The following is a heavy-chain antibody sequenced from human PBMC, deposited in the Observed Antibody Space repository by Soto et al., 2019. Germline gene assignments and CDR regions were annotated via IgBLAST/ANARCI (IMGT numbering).Heavy chain of an antibody. CDR1: RFPFRSYN. D-gene: IGHD3-10*01. CDR3: AREGGFGSYIDY. Sequence: PGGSLRLSCAASRFPFRSYNMYWVRQAPGKGLEWVALISVDGGTKNYADSVKGRFTVSRDNSENNLSLQMNSLRPEDTAVYFCAREGGFGSYIDYWGQGTLVTVSS. V-gene: IGHV3-30-3*01. J-gene: IGHJ4*02. CDR2: ISVDGGTK.